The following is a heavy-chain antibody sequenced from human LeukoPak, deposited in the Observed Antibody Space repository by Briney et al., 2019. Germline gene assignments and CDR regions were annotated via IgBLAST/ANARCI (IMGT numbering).Heavy chain of an antibody. D-gene: IGHD4-17*01. CDR1: GLTFSSSW. V-gene: IGHV3-7*03. CDR2: INPDGNKK. CDR3: ARGNYGDSEPRAFDI. J-gene: IGHJ3*02. Sequence: PGGSLRLSCAVSGLTFSSSWMDWVRQAPGKGLEWVASINPDGNKKYSADSVKGRFTISRDNTKNSLYLQMNSLRAEDTALYHCARGNYGDSEPRAFDIWGQGTMVTVSS.